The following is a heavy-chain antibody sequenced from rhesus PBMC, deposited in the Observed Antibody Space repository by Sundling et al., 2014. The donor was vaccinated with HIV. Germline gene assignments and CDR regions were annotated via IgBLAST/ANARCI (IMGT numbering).Heavy chain of an antibody. V-gene: IGHV3-103*01. CDR1: GFTFITYD. D-gene: IGHD5-30*01. J-gene: IGHJ4*01. CDR2: ISSGGGST. CDR3: ATPVDTVGSLSPDY. Sequence: EVHLVESGGGLVQPGGSLRLSCAASGFTFITYDMHWVRQAPGKGLEWISAISSGGGSTYYADSVKGRFTISRDNSKNTLSLQMSGLRPEDTAVYYCATPVDTVGSLSPDYWGQGALVTVSS.